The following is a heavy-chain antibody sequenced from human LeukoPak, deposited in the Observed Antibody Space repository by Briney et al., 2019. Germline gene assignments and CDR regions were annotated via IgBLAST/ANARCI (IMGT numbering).Heavy chain of an antibody. J-gene: IGHJ3*02. CDR1: GYTLTELS. CDR3: ARAPFGDAFDI. V-gene: IGHV1-24*01. CDR2: FDPEDGET. D-gene: IGHD3-10*01. Sequence: ASVKVSCTVSGYTLTELSMHWVRQAPGKGLEWMGGFDPEDGETIYAQKFQGRVTMTRDMSTSTVYMELSSLRSEDTAVYYCARAPFGDAFDIWGQGTMVTVSS.